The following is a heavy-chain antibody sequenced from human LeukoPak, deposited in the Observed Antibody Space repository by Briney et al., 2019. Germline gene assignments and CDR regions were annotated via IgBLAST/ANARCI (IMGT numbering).Heavy chain of an antibody. CDR2: ISNSNGNT. D-gene: IGHD1-1*01. V-gene: IGHV3-23*01. J-gene: IGHJ4*02. CDR1: GFTFSNYA. CDR3: AKATGNLGN. Sequence: GGSLRLSCAASGFTFSNYAMSWVRQAPGKGLEWVSTISNSNGNTYYADSVKGRFTISRDNSKNTLYLQMNSLTAEDTAKYYCAKATGNLGNWGQGTLVTVPS.